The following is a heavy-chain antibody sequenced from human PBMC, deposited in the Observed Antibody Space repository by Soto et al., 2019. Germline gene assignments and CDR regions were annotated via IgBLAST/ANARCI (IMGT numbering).Heavy chain of an antibody. J-gene: IGHJ4*01. CDR2: ISSSSSYI. V-gene: IGHV3-21*01. Sequence: SLRLYCAASGFTFSSYSMNWVRQAPGKGLEWVSSISSSSSYIYYADSVKGRFTISRDNAKNSLYLQMNSLRAEDTAVYYCARGVAVAGHPIHAFDDWGDVTLVT. D-gene: IGHD6-19*01. CDR1: GFTFSSYS. CDR3: ARGVAVAGHPIHAFDD.